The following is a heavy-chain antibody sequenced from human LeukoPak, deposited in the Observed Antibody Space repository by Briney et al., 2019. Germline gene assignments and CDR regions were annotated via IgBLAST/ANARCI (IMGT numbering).Heavy chain of an antibody. CDR1: GFTFGDYW. D-gene: IGHD3-3*01. CDR2: INSDGTTT. Sequence: GGSLRLSCAASGFTFGDYWMHWVRQAPGKGLVWVSRINSDGTTTGYADSVKGRFTISRDNAKNTLYLQMNSLRAEDTVVYYCARGTIYGLDAFDIWGQGTMVTVSS. V-gene: IGHV3-74*01. J-gene: IGHJ3*02. CDR3: ARGTIYGLDAFDI.